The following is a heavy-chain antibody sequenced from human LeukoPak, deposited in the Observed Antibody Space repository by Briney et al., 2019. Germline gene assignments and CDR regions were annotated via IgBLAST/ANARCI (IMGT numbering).Heavy chain of an antibody. D-gene: IGHD5-18*01. CDR2: IIPIFGTA. J-gene: IGHJ6*03. CDR3: ARGGYSYGYYYYYYMDV. Sequence: SVKVSCKASGGTFSSYAISWVRQAPGQGLEWMGGIIPIFGTANYAQKFQGRVTITADKSTSTAYMELSSLRSEDTAVYYCARGGYSYGYYYYYYMDVWGKGTTVTISS. V-gene: IGHV1-69*06. CDR1: GGTFSSYA.